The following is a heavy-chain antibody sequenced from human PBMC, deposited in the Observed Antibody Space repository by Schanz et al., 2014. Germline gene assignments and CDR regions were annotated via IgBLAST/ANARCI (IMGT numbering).Heavy chain of an antibody. Sequence: QVQLQESGPGLVKPSGTLSLTCAVSGGSISSGGYYWSWIRQHPGKGLEWIGYISYSGVTYYNPSLKSRVTISMHTSKNQFSLKLSSVTAADTAVYYCARDRGHGDLPGDIWGQGTMVTVSS. CDR2: ISYSGVT. D-gene: IGHD4-17*01. V-gene: IGHV4-31*11. J-gene: IGHJ3*02. CDR3: ARDRGHGDLPGDI. CDR1: GGSISSGGYY.